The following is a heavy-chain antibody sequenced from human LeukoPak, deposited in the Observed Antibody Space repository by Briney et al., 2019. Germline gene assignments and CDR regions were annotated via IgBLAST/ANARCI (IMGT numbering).Heavy chain of an antibody. CDR1: GFTFSSYA. J-gene: IGHJ6*03. Sequence: GGSLRLSCAASGFTFSSYAMSWVRQAPGKGLEWVSVLSGSGGSIDYADSVKGRFTISRDNSKNTLYLQMNSLRAEDTAVYYCAKETVTTPNYYYYMDVWGKGTTVTVSS. CDR2: LSGSGGSI. CDR3: AKETVTTPNYYYYMDV. D-gene: IGHD4-11*01. V-gene: IGHV3-23*01.